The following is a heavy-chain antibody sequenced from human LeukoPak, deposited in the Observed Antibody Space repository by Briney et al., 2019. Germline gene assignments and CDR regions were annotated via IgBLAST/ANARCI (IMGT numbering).Heavy chain of an antibody. CDR3: ARWLRYCSSTSCYQPFDY. V-gene: IGHV5-51*01. J-gene: IGHJ4*02. D-gene: IGHD2-2*01. CDR2: INPGDSDT. CDR1: GYTLSAFW. Sequence: GESLKISCKGSGYTLSAFWIGWVRQMPGKGLQWMGIINPGDSDTRYSPSFQGQVTISADKSISTAYLQWSNLKASDTAMYYCARWLRYCSSTSCYQPFDYWGQGTLVTVSS.